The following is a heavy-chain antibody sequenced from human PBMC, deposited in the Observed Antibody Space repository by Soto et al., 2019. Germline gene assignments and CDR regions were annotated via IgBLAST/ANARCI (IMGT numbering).Heavy chain of an antibody. Sequence: SETLSLTCTVSGGSISSGDYYWSWIRQPPGKGLEWIGYIYYSGSTYYNPSLKSRVTISVDTSKNQFSLKLSSVTAADTAVYYCARCPYDFWSGYLTVGFDPWGQGTLVTVSS. V-gene: IGHV4-30-4*01. CDR1: GGSISSGDYY. CDR2: IYYSGST. D-gene: IGHD3-3*01. CDR3: ARCPYDFWSGYLTVGFDP. J-gene: IGHJ5*02.